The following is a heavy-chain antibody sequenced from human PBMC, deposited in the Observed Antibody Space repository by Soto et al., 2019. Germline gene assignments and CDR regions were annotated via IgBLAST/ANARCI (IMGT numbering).Heavy chain of an antibody. CDR2: IYYSGST. Sequence: SETLSLSCTVSGGSISSGDYYWSWIRQPPGKGLEWIGYIYYSGSTYYNPSLKSRVTISVDTSKNQFSLKLSSVTAADTAVYYCASSGRYYYDSSGYYHFDYWGQGTLVTVSS. V-gene: IGHV4-30-4*01. CDR3: ASSGRYYYDSSGYYHFDY. D-gene: IGHD3-22*01. CDR1: GGSISSGDYY. J-gene: IGHJ4*02.